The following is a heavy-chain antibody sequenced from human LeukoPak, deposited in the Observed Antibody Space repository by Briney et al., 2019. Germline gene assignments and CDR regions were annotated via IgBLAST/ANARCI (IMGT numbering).Heavy chain of an antibody. CDR1: GFTFSSYA. D-gene: IGHD3-10*01. CDR3: AKDGTNYGLGTSFDN. Sequence: GGSLRLSCVTSGFTFSSYAMTWVRQPPGKGLEWVAAISASGDKTYYADSVKGRLIISRDNSKTHLCRQVNSLGAGDSAVFYCAKDGTNYGLGTSFDNWGQGTLVTVSS. CDR2: ISASGDKT. V-gene: IGHV3-23*01. J-gene: IGHJ4*02.